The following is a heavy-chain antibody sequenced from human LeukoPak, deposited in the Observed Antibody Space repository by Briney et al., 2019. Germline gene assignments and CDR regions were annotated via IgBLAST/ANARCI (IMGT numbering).Heavy chain of an antibody. J-gene: IGHJ4*02. CDR3: ASEKRGNFDY. D-gene: IGHD2-15*01. V-gene: IGHV4-39*07. CDR1: SGSISTSNYY. Sequence: SETLSLTCTVSSGSISTSNYYWGWVRQPPGKALEWIGNIFYSGSTYYSPSLKSRVTISLDTSRNQFSLKLSSVTAADTAVYYCASEKRGNFDYWGQGTLVTVSS. CDR2: IFYSGST.